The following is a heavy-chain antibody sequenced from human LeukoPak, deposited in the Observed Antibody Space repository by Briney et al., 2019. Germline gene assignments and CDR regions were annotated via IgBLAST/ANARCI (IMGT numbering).Heavy chain of an antibody. CDR2: ISSSHI. V-gene: IGHV3-21*06. Sequence: PGGSLRLSCAASGSTFSTFRVNWVRQPPGKGLEWVSSISSSHIYYADSVRGRFTISRDDAKNSLYLQMNSLRAEDTAVYYCAREPYDSGGGWGQGTLVTVSS. CDR1: GSTFSTFR. J-gene: IGHJ4*02. CDR3: AREPYDSGGG. D-gene: IGHD3-22*01.